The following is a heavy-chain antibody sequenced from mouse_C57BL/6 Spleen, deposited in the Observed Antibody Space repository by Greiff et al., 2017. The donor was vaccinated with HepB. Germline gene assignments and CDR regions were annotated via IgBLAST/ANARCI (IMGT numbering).Heavy chain of an antibody. V-gene: IGHV1-26*01. CDR2: INPNNGGT. CDR3: ARSELRPLMDY. J-gene: IGHJ4*01. Sequence: EVQLQQSGPELVKPGASVKISCKASGYTFTDYYMNWVKQSHGKSLEWIGDINPNNGGTSYNQKFKGKATLTVDKSSSTAYMELRSLTSEDSAVYYCARSELRPLMDYWGQGTSVTVSS. CDR1: GYTFTDYY. D-gene: IGHD3-2*02.